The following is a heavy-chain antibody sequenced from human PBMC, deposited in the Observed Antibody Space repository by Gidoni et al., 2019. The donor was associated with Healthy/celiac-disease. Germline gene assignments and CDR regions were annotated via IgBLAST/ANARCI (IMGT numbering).Heavy chain of an antibody. V-gene: IGHV3-23*01. Sequence: ELQLLESGGGLVQPGGSLRLSCAASAFTFSSYAMGWVRQAPGKGLEGVAAISGSGGRTYYADSVKGRFTISRDNSKNTLYLQMNGLRAEDTAVYYCAKAEVVSGGFDYWGQGTLVTVSS. CDR3: AKAEVVSGGFDY. CDR2: ISGSGGRT. J-gene: IGHJ4*02. CDR1: AFTFSSYA. D-gene: IGHD2-15*01.